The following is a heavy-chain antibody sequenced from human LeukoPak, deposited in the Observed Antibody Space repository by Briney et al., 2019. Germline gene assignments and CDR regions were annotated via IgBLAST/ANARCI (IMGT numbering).Heavy chain of an antibody. CDR1: GYTFTGYY. CDR2: INPNSGGT. CDR3: ARATCYYGSGSYYSFDY. V-gene: IGHV1-2*02. Sequence: ASVKVSCKASGYTFTGYYMHWVRQAPGQGLEWMGWINPNSGGTNYAQKFQGRVTMTRDTSISTAYMELSRLRSDDTAVYYCARATCYYGSGSYYSFDYWGQGTLVTVSS. J-gene: IGHJ4*02. D-gene: IGHD3-10*01.